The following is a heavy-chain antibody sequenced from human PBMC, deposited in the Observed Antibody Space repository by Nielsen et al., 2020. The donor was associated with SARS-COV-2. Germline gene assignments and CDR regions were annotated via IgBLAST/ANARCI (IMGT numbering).Heavy chain of an antibody. J-gene: IGHJ5*02. V-gene: IGHV4-34*01. CDR2: INHRGRT. D-gene: IGHD4/OR15-4a*01. Sequence: SETLSLTCAVYGRSLSFHYWSWVRQPPGKGLEWIGEINHRGRTNYNPSLKNRVTISVDTSTKQFSLRLTSVTAADTAVYYCARGPGVEVVANYFDPWGQGTPVTVSS. CDR3: ARGPGVEVVANYFDP. CDR1: GRSLSFHY.